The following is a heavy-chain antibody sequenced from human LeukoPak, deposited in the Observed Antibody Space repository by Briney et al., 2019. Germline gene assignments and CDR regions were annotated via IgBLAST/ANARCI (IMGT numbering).Heavy chain of an antibody. CDR2: SRIKADSYIT. V-gene: IGHV3-72*01. CDR1: GFSLSDHY. J-gene: IGHJ3*02. CDR3: ARGYHSFDT. D-gene: IGHD2-2*01. Sequence: PGGSLRLSCAASGFSLSDHYMDWVRQAPGKELEWVARSRIKADSYITQYAASVKGRFIISRDDSKNSLYLQMDSLKTEDTAIYYCARGYHSFDTWGQRTVVTVSS.